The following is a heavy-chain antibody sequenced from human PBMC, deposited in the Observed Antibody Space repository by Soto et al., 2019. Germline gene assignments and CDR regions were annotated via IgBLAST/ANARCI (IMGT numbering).Heavy chain of an antibody. V-gene: IGHV1-69*01. CDR1: GGTFSSYA. Sequence: QVQLVQSGAEVKKPGSSVKVSCKASGGTFSSYAISWVRQAPGQGREWMGGIIPIFGTANYAQKFQGRVTITADESTSTAYMELSRLRSEDTAVYYCARDYECSGGSRYENWFDPWGQGTLVTVSS. D-gene: IGHD2-15*01. CDR2: IIPIFGTA. J-gene: IGHJ5*02. CDR3: ARDYECSGGSRYENWFDP.